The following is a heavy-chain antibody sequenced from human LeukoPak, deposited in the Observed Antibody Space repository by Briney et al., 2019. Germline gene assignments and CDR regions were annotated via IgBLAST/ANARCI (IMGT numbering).Heavy chain of an antibody. J-gene: IGHJ4*02. CDR1: GGSISSSSYY. V-gene: IGHV4-39*01. D-gene: IGHD3-3*01. CDR3: ARFDFWSNYYDY. Sequence: SETLSLTCTVSGGSISSSSYYWGWIRQPPGKGPEWIGSIYYSGSTYYNPSLKGRVTISVDTSKNQFSLKLSSVTAADTAVYYCARFDFWSNYYDYWGQGTLVTVSS. CDR2: IYYSGST.